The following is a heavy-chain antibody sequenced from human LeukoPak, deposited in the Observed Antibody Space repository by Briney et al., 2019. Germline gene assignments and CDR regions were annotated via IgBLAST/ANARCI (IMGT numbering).Heavy chain of an antibody. CDR2: ISSSGSTI. CDR3: ARGAKYYYYYMDV. J-gene: IGHJ6*03. V-gene: IGHV3-11*01. CDR1: GFTFSDYY. Sequence: PGGSLRLSCAASGFTFSDYYMSRIRQAPGKGLEWVSYISSSGSTIYYADSVKGRFTISRDNAKNSLYLQMNSLRAEDTAVYYCARGAKYYYYYMDVWGKGTTVTVSS.